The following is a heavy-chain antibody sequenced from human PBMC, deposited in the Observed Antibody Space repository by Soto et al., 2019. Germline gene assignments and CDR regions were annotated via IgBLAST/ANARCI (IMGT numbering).Heavy chain of an antibody. J-gene: IGHJ4*02. CDR2: INHSGST. V-gene: IGHV4-34*01. CDR1: GGSFSGYY. Sequence: SETLSLTCAVYGGSFSGYYWSWIRQPPGKGLEWIGEINHSGSTNYNPSLKSRVTISVDTSKNQFSLKLSSVTAADTAVYYCARGLYYYDSSGPYGDYFDYWGQGTLVTVSS. CDR3: ARGLYYYDSSGPYGDYFDY. D-gene: IGHD3-22*01.